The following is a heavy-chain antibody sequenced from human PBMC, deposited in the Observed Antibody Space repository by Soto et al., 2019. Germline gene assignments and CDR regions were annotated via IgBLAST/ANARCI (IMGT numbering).Heavy chain of an antibody. J-gene: IGHJ6*02. Sequence: GGSLRLSCAASGFIFSRFGMHWVRQAPGKGLEWVSAISGSGGSTYHADSVKGRFTISRDNSKNTAYLQMNNLKAEDTAMYYCTRQWRTAVSGSDYHYGMDVWGQGTTVTVSS. V-gene: IGHV3-23*01. CDR1: GFIFSRFG. CDR2: ISGSGGST. D-gene: IGHD6-19*01. CDR3: TRQWRTAVSGSDYHYGMDV.